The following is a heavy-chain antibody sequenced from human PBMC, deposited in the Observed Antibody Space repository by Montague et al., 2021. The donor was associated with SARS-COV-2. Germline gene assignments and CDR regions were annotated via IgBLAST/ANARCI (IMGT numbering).Heavy chain of an antibody. J-gene: IGHJ6*02. CDR1: GGSISSYY. D-gene: IGHD3-10*01. CDR3: AREGVLWFGDLVPYYYGMDA. Sequence: SETLSLTCTVSGGSISSYYWSWIRQPPGKGLEWIGYIYYSGSTNYNPSLKSRVTISVDTSKNQFSLKLSSVTAADTAVYYCAREGVLWFGDLVPYYYGMDAWGQGTPVTVSS. V-gene: IGHV4-59*01. CDR2: IYYSGST.